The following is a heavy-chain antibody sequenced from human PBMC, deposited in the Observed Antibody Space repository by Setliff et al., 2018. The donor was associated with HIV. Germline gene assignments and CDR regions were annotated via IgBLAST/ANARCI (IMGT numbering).Heavy chain of an antibody. Sequence: ASVKVSCKASGGTFSTYAITWVRQAAGQGLEWMGWMNPDSRNTGYAQRFEGSVTMTWDTSISTAYMELNNVKFEDTAVYYCARARRDSCDRGRRNHYYIDVWGKGATVTVS. CDR2: MNPDSRNT. CDR1: GGTFSTYA. CDR3: ARARRDSCDRGRRNHYYIDV. J-gene: IGHJ6*03. V-gene: IGHV1-8*02. D-gene: IGHD1-26*01.